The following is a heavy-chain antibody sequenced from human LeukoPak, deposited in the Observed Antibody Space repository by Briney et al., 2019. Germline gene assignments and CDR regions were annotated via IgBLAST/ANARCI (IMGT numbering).Heavy chain of an antibody. CDR3: ARGELWSTSDFDC. Sequence: GGGLRLSCAASGFTFSSFWMSWVRQAPGKGVEWVANIKQDGSEKYYVESVKGRFTISRDNAKTSRYLQMNSLRAEDRAVYYCARGELWSTSDFDCWGQGTLVTVSS. D-gene: IGHD5-18*01. CDR1: GFTFSSFW. CDR2: IKQDGSEK. J-gene: IGHJ4*02. V-gene: IGHV3-7*01.